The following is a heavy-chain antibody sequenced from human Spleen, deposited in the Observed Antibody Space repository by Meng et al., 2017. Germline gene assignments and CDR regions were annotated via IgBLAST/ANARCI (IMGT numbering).Heavy chain of an antibody. CDR3: ARSSTSPASYFFDY. CDR2: IYYSGST. D-gene: IGHD6-6*01. J-gene: IGHJ4*02. Sequence: QVQLQDPGPRLVRPSATLSLPCTVSGGPVRSGSYYWSWIRQPPGKGLEWIGHIYYSGSTNYNPSLKSRVTISVDTSKNQFSLKLSSVTAADTAVYFCARSSTSPASYFFDYWGQGTLVTVSS. CDR1: GGPVRSGSYY. V-gene: IGHV4-61*01.